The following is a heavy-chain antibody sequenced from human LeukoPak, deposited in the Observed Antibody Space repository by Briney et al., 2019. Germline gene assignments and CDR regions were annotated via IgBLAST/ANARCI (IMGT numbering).Heavy chain of an antibody. V-gene: IGHV1-18*01. CDR1: GYTFTSFG. Sequence: GASVKVSCKVSGYTFTSFGISLVRQAPGQGLEWMGWISGYSGDTKYAQKLQGRVTMTTDPSTSTAYMELRSLRPDDTAVYFCTRSSRTSHTWDLDLWGRGTLVTVSS. CDR3: TRSSRTSHTWDLDL. D-gene: IGHD6-13*01. CDR2: ISGYSGDT. J-gene: IGHJ2*01.